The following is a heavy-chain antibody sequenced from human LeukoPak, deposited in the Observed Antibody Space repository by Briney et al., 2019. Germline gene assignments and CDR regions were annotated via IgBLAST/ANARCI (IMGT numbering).Heavy chain of an antibody. CDR1: GGSFSGYY. V-gene: IGHV4-34*01. CDR3: ARDLVVRGVIPFCMDY. D-gene: IGHD3-10*01. J-gene: IGHJ4*02. Sequence: PSETLSLTCAVYGGSFSGYYWSWIRQPPGKGLEWIGEINHSGSTNYNPSLKSRITISVDTSKNQFSLKLSSVTAADTAVYYCARDLVVRGVIPFCMDYWGQGTLVTVSS. CDR2: INHSGST.